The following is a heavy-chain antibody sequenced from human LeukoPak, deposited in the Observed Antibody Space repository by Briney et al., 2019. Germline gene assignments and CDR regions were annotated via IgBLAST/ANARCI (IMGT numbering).Heavy chain of an antibody. CDR3: ARLPDYYDSSWFDP. Sequence: ASVKVSCKASGYTFTSYGISWVRQAPGQGLEWMGWISAYNGNTNYAQKLQGRVTMTTDTSTSTAYMELRSLRSDDTAVYCCARLPDYYDSSWFDPWGQGTLVTVSS. J-gene: IGHJ5*02. D-gene: IGHD3-22*01. CDR1: GYTFTSYG. V-gene: IGHV1-18*01. CDR2: ISAYNGNT.